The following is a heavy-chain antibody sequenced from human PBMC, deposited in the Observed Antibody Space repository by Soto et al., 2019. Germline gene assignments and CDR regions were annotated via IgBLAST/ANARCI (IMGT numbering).Heavy chain of an antibody. CDR1: GYTFTSYG. J-gene: IGHJ4*02. CDR3: ERGESTFVEWVDPPYYFDY. Sequence: QVQLVQSGAEVKKPGASVKVSCKASGYTFTSYGISWVRQAPGQGLEWMGWISAYNGNTNSAQKLQGRVTMTTETSTSTAYMELRSLRSDDTAVYYCERGESTFVEWVDPPYYFDYWGQGTLVTVSS. V-gene: IGHV1-18*01. D-gene: IGHD3-3*01. CDR2: ISAYNGNT.